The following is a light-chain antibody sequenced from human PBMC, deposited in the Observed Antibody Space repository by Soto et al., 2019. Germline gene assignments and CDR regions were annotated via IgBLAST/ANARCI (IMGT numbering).Light chain of an antibody. J-gene: IGLJ3*02. V-gene: IGLV2-14*01. Sequence: QSALTQPASVSGSPGQSITISCTGTSSDIGYYNYVSWYQHHPGKAPKLMIYEVTNRPSGVSTRFSGSKSGNTASLTISGLQAEDEDDYYCSSYTTSSTQVFGGGTKVTVL. CDR1: SSDIGYYNY. CDR3: SSYTTSSTQV. CDR2: EVT.